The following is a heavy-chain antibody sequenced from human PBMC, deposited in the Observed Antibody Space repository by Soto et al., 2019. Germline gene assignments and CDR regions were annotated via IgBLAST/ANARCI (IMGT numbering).Heavy chain of an antibody. CDR1: GFSLSTTEVA. CDR3: ARMMSYYDILTGYVCYYGMDV. CDR2: IYWDGDK. J-gene: IGHJ6*02. D-gene: IGHD3-9*01. V-gene: IGHV2-5*02. Sequence: SGPTLVNPTQSLTLTCSFSGFSLSTTEVAVGWIRQPPGKALEWLALIYWDGDKRYSPSLKSSLTITKDTAKNQVVLTMTNMDPVDTATYYCARMMSYYDILTGYVCYYGMDVWGQGTTVTVS.